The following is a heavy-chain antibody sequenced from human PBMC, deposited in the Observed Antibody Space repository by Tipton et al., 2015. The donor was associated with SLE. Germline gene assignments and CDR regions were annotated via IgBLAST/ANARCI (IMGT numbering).Heavy chain of an antibody. CDR3: ARGDTAMALGADY. CDR2: TRNKANSYTT. CDR1: GFTFSSYE. V-gene: IGHV3-72*01. J-gene: IGHJ4*02. D-gene: IGHD5-18*01. Sequence: SLRLSCAASGFTFSSYEMNWVRQAPGKGLEWVGRTRNKANSYTTEYAASVKGRFTISRDDSKNSLYLQMNSLRAEDTAVYYCARGDTAMALGADYWGQGTLVTVSS.